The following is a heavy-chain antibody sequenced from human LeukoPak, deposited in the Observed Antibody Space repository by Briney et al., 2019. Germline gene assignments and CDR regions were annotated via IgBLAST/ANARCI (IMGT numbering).Heavy chain of an antibody. CDR1: GFTVSNDY. D-gene: IGHD6-13*01. J-gene: IGHJ5*02. CDR3: ARSQQQLVLGWFDP. CDR2: IYIGGST. V-gene: IGHV3-53*01. Sequence: GGSLRLSCAASGFTVSNDYMSWVRQAPGKGLEWVSVIYIGGSTYYANSVKGRFTISRDSSKNTLYLQMNSLRAEDTAVYYCARSQQQLVLGWFDPWGQGTLVTVSS.